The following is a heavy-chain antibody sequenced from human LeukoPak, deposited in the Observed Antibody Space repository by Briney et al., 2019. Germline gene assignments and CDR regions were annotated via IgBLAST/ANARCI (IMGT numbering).Heavy chain of an antibody. CDR3: ARARVAVAGRGIFDY. CDR2: IYYSGST. Sequence: PSETLSLTCTVSGGSISSSSYYWGWIRQPPGKGLEWIGSIYYSGSTYYNPSLKSRVTISVDTSKNQFSLKLSSVTAADTAVYYCARARVAVAGRGIFDYWGQGTLVTVSS. CDR1: GGSISSSSYY. J-gene: IGHJ4*02. D-gene: IGHD6-19*01. V-gene: IGHV4-39*07.